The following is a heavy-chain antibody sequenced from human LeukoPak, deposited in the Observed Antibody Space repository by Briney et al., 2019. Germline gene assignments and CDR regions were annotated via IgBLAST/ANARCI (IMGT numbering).Heavy chain of an antibody. D-gene: IGHD6-19*01. V-gene: IGHV4-59*13. Sequence: SETLSLTCTVSGGSISSYYWSWIRQPPGEGLEWIGYIYYSGSTNYNPSLKSRGTISVDTSKNQFSLKLSSVTAADTAVYYCARVTRYSSGWYPFDYWGQGTLVTVSS. J-gene: IGHJ4*02. CDR3: ARVTRYSSGWYPFDY. CDR2: IYYSGST. CDR1: GGSISSYY.